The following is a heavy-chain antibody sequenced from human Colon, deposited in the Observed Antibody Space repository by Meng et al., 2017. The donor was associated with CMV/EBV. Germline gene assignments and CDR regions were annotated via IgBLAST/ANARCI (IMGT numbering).Heavy chain of an antibody. CDR2: NYDSGST. V-gene: IGHV4-59*01. D-gene: IGHD3-22*01. Sequence: GSLRLSCNVYGGSISNYYWSWIRQAPGKGLEWIGYNYDSGSTKYNPSLKSRVTISVDRSKNQFSLRLRSVTAADTAVYYCAREVVIGAPTNYYYGMDVWGQGTTVTVSS. CDR1: GGSISNYY. CDR3: AREVVIGAPTNYYYGMDV. J-gene: IGHJ6*02.